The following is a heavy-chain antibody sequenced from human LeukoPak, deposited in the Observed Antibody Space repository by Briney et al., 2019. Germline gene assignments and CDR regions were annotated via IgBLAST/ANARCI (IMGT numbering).Heavy chain of an antibody. CDR1: GGSFSGFS. CDR3: ARVVGDTTDAFDI. Sequence: SETLSLTCAVYGGSFSGFSWSWIRQPPAKGLEWIGEISYSGSTTYNPSLKSRVTISVDTSKNQFSLKLSSVTAADTAVYYCARVVGDTTDAFDIWGQGTMVTVSS. J-gene: IGHJ3*02. D-gene: IGHD3-10*01. V-gene: IGHV4-34*01. CDR2: ISYSGST.